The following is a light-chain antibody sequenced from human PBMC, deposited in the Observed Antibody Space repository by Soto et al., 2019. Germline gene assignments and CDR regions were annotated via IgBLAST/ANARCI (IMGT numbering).Light chain of an antibody. CDR3: QNYSSASWT. V-gene: IGKV1-27*01. CDR1: QDISNY. CDR2: DAS. Sequence: DIQMTQSPSSLSASVGDRVTITCRASQDISNYLAWYQQKPGKVPKLLIYDASTLQSGVPFRFSGSGSGTDFTLTISSLQPEDVAAYYCQNYSSASWTFGQGTKVDIK. J-gene: IGKJ1*01.